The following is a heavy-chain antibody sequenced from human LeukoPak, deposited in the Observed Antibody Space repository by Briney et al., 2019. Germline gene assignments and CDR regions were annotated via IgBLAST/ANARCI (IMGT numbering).Heavy chain of an antibody. CDR1: GFTFSNAW. J-gene: IGHJ4*02. Sequence: GGSLRLSCAASGFTFSNAWMSWVRQAPGKGLEWVSSISSSSSYIYYADSVKGRFTISRDNAKNSLYLQTNSLRAEDTAVYYCARVPPTERGYYLSDYWGQGTLVTVSS. D-gene: IGHD3-22*01. V-gene: IGHV3-21*01. CDR2: ISSSSSYI. CDR3: ARVPPTERGYYLSDY.